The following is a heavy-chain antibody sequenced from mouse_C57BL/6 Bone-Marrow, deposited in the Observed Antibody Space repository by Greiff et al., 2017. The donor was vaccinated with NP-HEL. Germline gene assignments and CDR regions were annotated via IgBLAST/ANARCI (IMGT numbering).Heavy chain of an antibody. V-gene: IGHV1-76*01. Sequence: VQLQQSGAELVRPGASVKLSCKASGYTFTDYYINWVKQRPGQGLEWIARIYPGSGNTYYNEKFKGKATLTAEKSSSTAYMQLSSLTSEDSAVYFCARSGGLLRYFDYWGQGTTLTVSS. D-gene: IGHD1-1*01. CDR3: ARSGGLLRYFDY. CDR1: GYTFTDYY. J-gene: IGHJ2*01. CDR2: IYPGSGNT.